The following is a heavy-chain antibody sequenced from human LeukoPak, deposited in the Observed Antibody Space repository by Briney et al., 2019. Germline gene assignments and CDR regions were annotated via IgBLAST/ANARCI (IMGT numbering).Heavy chain of an antibody. V-gene: IGHV1-69*05. CDR1: GGTFSSYA. Sequence: ASVKVSCKASGGTFSSYAISWVRQAPGQGLEWMGGIIPVFGTANYAQRFQGRVTISTDESTSTAYMELTSLRSEDTAVYYCARGYCSSTSCFLDYWGQGTLVTVSS. D-gene: IGHD2-2*01. CDR2: IIPVFGTA. J-gene: IGHJ4*02. CDR3: ARGYCSSTSCFLDY.